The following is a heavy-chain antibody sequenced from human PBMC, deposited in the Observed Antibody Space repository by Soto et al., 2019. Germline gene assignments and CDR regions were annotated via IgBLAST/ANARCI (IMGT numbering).Heavy chain of an antibody. Sequence: SETLSLTCTVSGGSISSYYWSWIRQPPGKGLEWIGYIYYSGSTNYNPSLKSRVTISVDTSKNQFSLKLSSVTAADTAVYYCARDRYSSSSRGMDVWGQGTTVTVSS. V-gene: IGHV4-59*01. CDR2: IYYSGST. CDR3: ARDRYSSSSRGMDV. J-gene: IGHJ6*02. CDR1: GGSISSYY. D-gene: IGHD6-6*01.